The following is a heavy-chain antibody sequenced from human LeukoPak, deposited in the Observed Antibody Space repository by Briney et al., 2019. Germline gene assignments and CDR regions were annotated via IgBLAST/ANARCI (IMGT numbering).Heavy chain of an antibody. CDR1: GYTYTSYY. J-gene: IGHJ3*02. D-gene: IGHD2-15*01. Sequence: ASVKVSCKASGYTYTSYYMHWVRQALGQGLEWVGWINSKSGGTNYTQKFQGRVTMTRDTSITTAYMELSRLRSDDTAVYYCANSGGEEDDAFDIWGQGTRV. V-gene: IGHV1-2*02. CDR3: ANSGGEEDDAFDI. CDR2: INSKSGGT.